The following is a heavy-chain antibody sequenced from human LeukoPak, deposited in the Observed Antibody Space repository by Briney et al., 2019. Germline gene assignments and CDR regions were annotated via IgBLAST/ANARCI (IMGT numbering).Heavy chain of an antibody. D-gene: IGHD5-12*01. V-gene: IGHV1-8*01. CDR1: GYTFTSYV. CDR3: ARGRGYSGYDYGGGMN. CDR2: MNPNSGNT. J-gene: IGHJ4*02. Sequence: GSVKVSCKAAGYTFTSYVINGVRQATEQRLEWMGWMNPNSGNTGYAQKFQGRVTMTRNTSISTAYMELSSLRYEDTAGYYCARGRGYSGYDYGGGMNWGQGTLVTVSS.